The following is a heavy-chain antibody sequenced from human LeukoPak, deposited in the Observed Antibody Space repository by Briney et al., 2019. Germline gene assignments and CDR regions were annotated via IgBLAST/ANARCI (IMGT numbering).Heavy chain of an antibody. CDR2: IWFDGSKT. D-gene: IGHD6-13*01. Sequence: GGSLRLSCVASGFSFSSYAMHWVRQAPGKGLEWVAAIWFDGSKTYYEDSVKGRFTISRDNSKNTLYLRMNSLRAEDTAVYYCASAGYSSSWYGGYYFDYWGQGTLVTVSS. J-gene: IGHJ4*02. V-gene: IGHV3-33*01. CDR3: ASAGYSSSWYGGYYFDY. CDR1: GFSFSSYA.